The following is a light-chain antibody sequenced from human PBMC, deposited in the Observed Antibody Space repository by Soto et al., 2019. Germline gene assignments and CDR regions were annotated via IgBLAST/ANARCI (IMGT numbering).Light chain of an antibody. CDR2: GNT. CDR3: QSYDNSLGVSV. J-gene: IGLJ3*02. CDR1: GSNIGAGYD. Sequence: QSVLTQPPSVSGAPGQRVFISCTGSGSNIGAGYDVHWYQQLPGTAPKLLIFGNTNRPSGVPDRFSGSKSGTSASLAITGLQDEDEADYYCQSYDNSLGVSVFGGGTKLTVL. V-gene: IGLV1-40*01.